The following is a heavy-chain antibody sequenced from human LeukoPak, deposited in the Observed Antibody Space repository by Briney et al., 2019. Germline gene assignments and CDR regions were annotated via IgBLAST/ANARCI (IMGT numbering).Heavy chain of an antibody. V-gene: IGHV3-7*01. Sequence: GGSLRLSCAASGFTFSSYWMSWLRQAPGKGLEWVANIKQDGSEKYYVDYVKGRFTISRDNAKKSLYLQMNSRRAEDTAVYYCARDTAWDSSGYSFFDIWGQGTMVTVSS. J-gene: IGHJ3*02. D-gene: IGHD3-22*01. CDR1: GFTFSSYW. CDR3: ARDTAWDSSGYSFFDI. CDR2: IKQDGSEK.